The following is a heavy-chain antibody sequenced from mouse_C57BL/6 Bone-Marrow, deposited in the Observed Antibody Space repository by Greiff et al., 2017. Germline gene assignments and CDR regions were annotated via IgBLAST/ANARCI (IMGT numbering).Heavy chain of an antibody. J-gene: IGHJ2*01. CDR3: AMGGSSFPYY. V-gene: IGHV1-74*01. D-gene: IGHD1-1*01. CDR2: LHPSDSDT. Sequence: VQLKQPGAELVKPGASVKVSCKASGYTFPSYWMHWVKPSPGQGLAWIGRLHPSDSDTNYNQKFKGKATLTVDKSSSTAYMQLSSLTAEDSAVYYCAMGGSSFPYYWGQGTTLTVSS. CDR1: GYTFPSYW.